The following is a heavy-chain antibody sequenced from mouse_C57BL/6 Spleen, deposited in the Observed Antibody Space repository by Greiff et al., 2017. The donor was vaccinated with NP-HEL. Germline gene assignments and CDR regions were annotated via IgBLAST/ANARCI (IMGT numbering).Heavy chain of an antibody. J-gene: IGHJ1*03. Sequence: DVQLQESGPGMVKPSQSLSLTCTVTGYSFTSGYDWHWIRHFPGNKLEWMCYISYSGSTNYNPSLKSRISITHDTSKNHFYLKLNSVTTADTSTYYCAGGGSSPFDVWGTGTTVTVSS. CDR3: AGGGSSPFDV. V-gene: IGHV3-1*01. CDR1: GYSFTSGYD. CDR2: ISYSGST. D-gene: IGHD1-1*01.